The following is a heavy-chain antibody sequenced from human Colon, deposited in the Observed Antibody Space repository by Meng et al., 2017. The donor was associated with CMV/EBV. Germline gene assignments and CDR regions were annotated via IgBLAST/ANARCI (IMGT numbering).Heavy chain of an antibody. Sequence: SVKVSCKASGGTFSSYAISWVRQAPGQGLGWMGGIIPIFGTANYAQKFQGRVTITTDESTSTAYMELSSLRSEDTAVYYCARVGGIVGATNYAFDIWGQGTMVTVSS. CDR2: IIPIFGTA. CDR1: GGTFSSYA. CDR3: ARVGGIVGATNYAFDI. D-gene: IGHD1-26*01. V-gene: IGHV1-69*05. J-gene: IGHJ3*02.